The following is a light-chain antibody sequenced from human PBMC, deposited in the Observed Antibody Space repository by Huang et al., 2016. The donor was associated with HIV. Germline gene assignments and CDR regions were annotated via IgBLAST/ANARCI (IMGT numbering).Light chain of an antibody. CDR2: DAS. CDR3: QQRRNSIT. J-gene: IGKJ5*01. Sequence: EIVLTQSPATLSLSPGERVTLSCRASQSVSDYLAWYQHKRGQAPRLLIYDASNRATGIPARFSGSGSGTDFTLTISSLEPEDVAVYYCQQRRNSITFGQGTRLEIK. CDR1: QSVSDY. V-gene: IGKV3-11*01.